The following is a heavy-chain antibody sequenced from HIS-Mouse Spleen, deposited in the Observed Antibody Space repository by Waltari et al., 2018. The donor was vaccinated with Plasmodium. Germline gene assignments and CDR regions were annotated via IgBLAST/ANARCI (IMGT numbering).Heavy chain of an antibody. V-gene: IGHV3-7*01. D-gene: IGHD5-12*01. CDR1: GFTLSSYW. CDR2: IKQDGSEK. CDR3: ARDRRGYWYFDL. Sequence: EVQLVESGGGLVQPGGSLRLSCAASGFTLSSYWMSWVRQAAGKGLEWVANIKQDGSEKYYVDSVKGRFTISRDNAKNSLYLQMNSLRAEDTAVYYCARDRRGYWYFDLWGRGTLVTVSS. J-gene: IGHJ2*01.